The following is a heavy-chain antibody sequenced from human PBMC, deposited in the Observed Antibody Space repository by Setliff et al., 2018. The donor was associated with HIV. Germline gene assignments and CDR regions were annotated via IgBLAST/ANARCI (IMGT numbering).Heavy chain of an antibody. CDR2: ISSSSSYI. D-gene: IGHD6-6*01. V-gene: IGHV3-21*01. J-gene: IGHJ4*02. CDR3: AKGGIEYSSSSGSDY. CDR1: GFTFSSYS. Sequence: GGSLRLSCAASGFTFSSYSMSWVRQAPGKGLEWVSSISSSSSYIYYADSVKGRFTISRDNAKNSLYLQMNSLRAEDTAVYYCAKGGIEYSSSSGSDYWGQGTLVTVSS.